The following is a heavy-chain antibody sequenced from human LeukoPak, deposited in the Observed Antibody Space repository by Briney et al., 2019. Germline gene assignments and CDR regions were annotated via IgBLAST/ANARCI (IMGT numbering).Heavy chain of an antibody. CDR3: AKGGSGDFPFDY. CDR2: ITYSGGST. D-gene: IGHD1-26*01. V-gene: IGHV3-23*01. J-gene: IGHJ4*02. Sequence: PGGSLRLSCAASRFTFSSSAMSWVRQAPGKGLEWVSGITYSGGSTYYADSVKGRFTISRDNSKNTLYLQMNSLRAEETAAYYCAKGGSGDFPFDYWGQGTLVTVSS. CDR1: RFTFSSSA.